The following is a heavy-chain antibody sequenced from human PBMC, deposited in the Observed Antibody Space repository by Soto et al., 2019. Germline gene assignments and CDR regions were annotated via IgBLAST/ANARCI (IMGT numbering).Heavy chain of an antibody. Sequence: QVQLQESGPGLVKPSQTLSLTCTVSTASLSSGNYYWTWIRQHPGKGLEWIGYIYYSGRTYYTPSLNSRVTISVDASMNQFSLKLSSVTAADTAMYYCARGMGRYYFDYWGQGTLVTVSS. V-gene: IGHV4-31*03. CDR1: TASLSSGNYY. CDR3: ARGMGRYYFDY. J-gene: IGHJ4*02. CDR2: IYYSGRT. D-gene: IGHD1-26*01.